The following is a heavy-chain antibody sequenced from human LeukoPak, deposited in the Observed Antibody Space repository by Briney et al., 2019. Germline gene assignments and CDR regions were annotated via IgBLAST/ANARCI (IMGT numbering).Heavy chain of an antibody. Sequence: PGGSLRLSCAASGFTFSSYSMSWVRQAPGKGLEWVSSISSSSSYIYYADSVKGRFTISRDNAKNSLYLQMNSLRAEDTAVYYCARDGGSSWYTAVWFDPWGQGTLVTVSS. CDR2: ISSSSSYI. CDR1: GFTFSSYS. J-gene: IGHJ5*02. CDR3: ARDGGSSWYTAVWFDP. D-gene: IGHD6-13*01. V-gene: IGHV3-21*01.